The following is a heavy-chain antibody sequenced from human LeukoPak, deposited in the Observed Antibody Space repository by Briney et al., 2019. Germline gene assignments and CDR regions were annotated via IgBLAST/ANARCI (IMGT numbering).Heavy chain of an antibody. CDR3: ADPPSDY. Sequence: GGSLRLSCAASGFTFSKSTMTWVRQAPGKGLEWVANINQDGSEKYYVDSVKGRFTISRDNAENSLYLEMTGLMVEDTAVYYCADPPSDYWGQGALVAVSS. CDR1: GFTFSKST. J-gene: IGHJ4*02. CDR2: INQDGSEK. V-gene: IGHV3-7*01.